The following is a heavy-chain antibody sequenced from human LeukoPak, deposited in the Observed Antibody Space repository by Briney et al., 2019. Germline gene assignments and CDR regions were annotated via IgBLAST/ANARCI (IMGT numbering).Heavy chain of an antibody. J-gene: IGHJ4*02. D-gene: IGHD5-24*01. CDR1: GGSFSGYY. CDR3: ARGRGEMATITFDY. V-gene: IGHV4-34*01. Sequence: PSETLSLTCAVYGGSFSGYYWSWIRQPPGKGLEWIGEINHSGSTNYNPSLKSRVTISVDTSKNQFSLKLSSVPAAGTAVYYCARGRGEMATITFDYWGQGTLVTVSS. CDR2: INHSGST.